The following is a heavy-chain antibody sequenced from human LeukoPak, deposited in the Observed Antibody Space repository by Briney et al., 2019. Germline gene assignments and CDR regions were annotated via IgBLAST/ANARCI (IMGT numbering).Heavy chain of an antibody. CDR1: GFTFNDYW. J-gene: IGHJ6*04. CDR2: IKQDGSEK. Sequence: GGSVRLSCAASGFTFNDYWMTWVRQAPGKGLEWVAHIKQDGSEKYYVDSLKGRFTISRDNAKNSLFLQMNSLRAEDTAVYYCVRDCSSASLSSGCYYAMDVWGKGTTVTVSS. D-gene: IGHD2-2*01. V-gene: IGHV3-7*03. CDR3: VRDCSSASLSSGCYYAMDV.